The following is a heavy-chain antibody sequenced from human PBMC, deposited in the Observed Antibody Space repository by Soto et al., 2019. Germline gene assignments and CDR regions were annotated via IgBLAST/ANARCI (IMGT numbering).Heavy chain of an antibody. CDR1: GYTFTSYD. Sequence: ASVEVSCKXSGYTFTSYDINWVRQATGQGLEWMGWMNPNSGNTGYAQKFQGRVTMTRNTSRSTAYMQLSSLRSEDTAVYYCARQGPRSFTASPNYYYYGMDVWGQGTTVTVSS. D-gene: IGHD3-16*01. J-gene: IGHJ6*02. V-gene: IGHV1-8*01. CDR3: ARQGPRSFTASPNYYYYGMDV. CDR2: MNPNSGNT.